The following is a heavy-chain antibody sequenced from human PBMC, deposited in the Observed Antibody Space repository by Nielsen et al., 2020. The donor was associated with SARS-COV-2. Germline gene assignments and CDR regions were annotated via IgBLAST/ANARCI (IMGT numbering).Heavy chain of an antibody. J-gene: IGHJ4*02. CDR2: IYWDDDK. V-gene: IGHV2-5*02. CDR3: AYRGTAMAKGAFDY. Sequence: SGPTLVKPTQTLTLTCTFSGFSLSTSGVGVGWIRQPPGKALEWLALIYWDDDKRYSPSLKSRLTITKDTSKNQVVLTMTNMDPVDTATYYCAYRGTAMAKGAFDYWGQGTLVTVSS. CDR1: GFSLSTSGVG. D-gene: IGHD5-18*01.